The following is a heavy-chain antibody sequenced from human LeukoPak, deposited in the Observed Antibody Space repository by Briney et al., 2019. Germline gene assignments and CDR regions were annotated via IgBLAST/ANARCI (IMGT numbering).Heavy chain of an antibody. CDR3: AREGSGWHFDY. CDR2: IKQDGREK. J-gene: IGHJ4*02. D-gene: IGHD6-19*01. CDR1: GFTFSSYG. V-gene: IGHV3-7*01. Sequence: GGSLRLSCAASGFTFSSYGMNWVRQAPGKGLEWVANIKQDGREKHYVDSVKGRFTISRDNAKNSLYLHMNSLRAEDTAVYYCAREGSGWHFDYWGQGTLVTVSS.